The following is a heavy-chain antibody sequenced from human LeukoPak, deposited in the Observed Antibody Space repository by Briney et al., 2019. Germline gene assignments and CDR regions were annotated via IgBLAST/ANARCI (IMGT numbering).Heavy chain of an antibody. D-gene: IGHD3-10*01. CDR2: VYGGGTT. CDR1: GFTVSNNY. J-gene: IGHJ4*02. CDR3: ARDHYGSGSYFHDY. Sequence: GGSLRLSCAVSGFTVSNNYMSWVRQAPGKGLEWVSVVYGGGTTYYADSVKGRFTVSRENSKNTLYLQMNSLRPEERAMYYCARDHYGSGSYFHDYWGQGTLVTVSS. V-gene: IGHV3-53*05.